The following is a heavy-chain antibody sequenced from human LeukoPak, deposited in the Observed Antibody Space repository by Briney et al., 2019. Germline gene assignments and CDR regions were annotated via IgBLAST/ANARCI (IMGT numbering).Heavy chain of an antibody. Sequence: SETLSVTCTVSGGSISSYYWSWIRQPQGKGLEWIGYIYTSGSTNYNPSLKSRVTISVDTSKNQFSLKLSSVTAADTAVYYCAGTEGPGYCSGGSCYGSLDYRGQGTLVTVSS. V-gene: IGHV4-4*09. J-gene: IGHJ4*02. CDR1: GGSISSYY. D-gene: IGHD2-15*01. CDR2: IYTSGST. CDR3: AGTEGPGYCSGGSCYGSLDY.